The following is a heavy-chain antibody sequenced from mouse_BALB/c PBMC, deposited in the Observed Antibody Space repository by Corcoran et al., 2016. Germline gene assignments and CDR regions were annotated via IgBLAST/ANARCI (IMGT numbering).Heavy chain of an antibody. V-gene: IGHV9-1*02. J-gene: IGHJ4*01. CDR1: GYTFTNYG. CDR3: ARRGYYAMDY. Sequence: QIQLVQSGPELKKPGERVKISCKASGYTFTNYGMNWVKQAPGKGLKWMGWINTYTGEPTYADDFKGRFAFSLETSASTAYLQINNLKNEDIATYFCARRGYYAMDYWGQGTSVTVSS. CDR2: INTYTGEP.